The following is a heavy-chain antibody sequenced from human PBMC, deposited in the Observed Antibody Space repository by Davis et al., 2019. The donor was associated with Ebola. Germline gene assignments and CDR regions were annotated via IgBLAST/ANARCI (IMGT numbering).Heavy chain of an antibody. CDR2: INAGAGTT. D-gene: IGHD2-2*01. Sequence: AASVKVSCRASGYTFTSYAMHWVRQAPGQRLDWMGWINAGAGTTKYSQKFQGRVTITRDTSASTIYMELSSLRSEDTAVYYCARDLYCITTSCYGSWFDPWGQGTLVTVSS. CDR1: GYTFTSYA. CDR3: ARDLYCITTSCYGSWFDP. V-gene: IGHV1-3*01. J-gene: IGHJ5*02.